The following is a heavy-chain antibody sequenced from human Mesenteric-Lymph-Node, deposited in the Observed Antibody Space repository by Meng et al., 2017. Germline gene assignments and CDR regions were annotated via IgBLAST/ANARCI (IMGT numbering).Heavy chain of an antibody. J-gene: IGHJ6*02. CDR3: ARDIVVVTAIHYYYYGMDV. V-gene: IGHV1-69*13. CDR1: GGTFSSYA. CDR2: IIPIFGTA. Sequence: SVKVSCKASGGTFSSYAISWVRQAPGQGLEWMGGIIPIFGTASYAQKFQGRVTITADESTSTAYMELSSLRSEDTAVYYCARDIVVVTAIHYYYYGMDVWGQGTTVTVSS. D-gene: IGHD2-21*02.